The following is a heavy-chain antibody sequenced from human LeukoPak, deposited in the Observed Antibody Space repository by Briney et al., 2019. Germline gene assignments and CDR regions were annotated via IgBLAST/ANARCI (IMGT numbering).Heavy chain of an antibody. CDR2: ISSSSSYI. V-gene: IGHV3-21*01. CDR1: GFTFSNYS. CDR3: ARTYSSGWPVAFDI. D-gene: IGHD6-19*01. Sequence: GGSLRLSCAASGFTFSNYSMNWVRQAPGKGLEWVSSISSSSSYIYYADSVKGRFTISRDNAKNSLYLQMNSLRAEDTAVYYCARTYSSGWPVAFDIWGQGTMVTVSS. J-gene: IGHJ3*02.